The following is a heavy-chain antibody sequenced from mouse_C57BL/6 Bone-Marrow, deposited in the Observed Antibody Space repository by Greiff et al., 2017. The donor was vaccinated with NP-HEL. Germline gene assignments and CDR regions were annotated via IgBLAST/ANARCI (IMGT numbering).Heavy chain of an antibody. CDR3: ARDPYYYGSSRNFDV. J-gene: IGHJ1*03. Sequence: QVQLQQPGAELVRPGSSVKLSCKASGYTFTSYWMHWVKQRPIQGLEWIGNIDPSDSETHYNQKFKDKATLTVDKSSSTAYMQLSSLTSEDSAVYYCARDPYYYGSSRNFDVWGTGTTVTVSS. D-gene: IGHD1-1*01. CDR2: IDPSDSET. CDR1: GYTFTSYW. V-gene: IGHV1-52*01.